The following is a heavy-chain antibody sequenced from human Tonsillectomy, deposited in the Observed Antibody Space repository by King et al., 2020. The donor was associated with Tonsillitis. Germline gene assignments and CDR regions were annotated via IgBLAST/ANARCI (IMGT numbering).Heavy chain of an antibody. Sequence: VQLQESGPGLVKPSETLSLTCIVSGGSISSYYWSWIRQPPGKGLEWIGYINYSGSTNYNPSLKSRVTISVDTSKNQFSLKLSSVTAADTAVYYCASSVGPDGFDIWGQGTRVTVSS. CDR3: ASSVGPDGFDI. D-gene: IGHD2-15*01. V-gene: IGHV4-59*01. CDR1: GGSISSYY. CDR2: INYSGST. J-gene: IGHJ3*02.